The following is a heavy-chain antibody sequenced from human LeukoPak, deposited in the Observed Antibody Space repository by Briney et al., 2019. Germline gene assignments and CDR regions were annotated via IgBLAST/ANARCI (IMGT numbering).Heavy chain of an antibody. D-gene: IGHD2-2*01. CDR1: GFTFDDYA. CDR2: ISWNSGSI. CDR3: ARDDLGCSSTSCYFDY. V-gene: IGHV3-9*01. Sequence: GGSLRLSCAASGFTFDDYAMHWVRQAPGKGLEWVSGISWNSGSIGYADSVKGRFTISRDNAKNSLYLQMNSLRAEDTAVYYCARDDLGCSSTSCYFDYWGQGALVTVSS. J-gene: IGHJ4*02.